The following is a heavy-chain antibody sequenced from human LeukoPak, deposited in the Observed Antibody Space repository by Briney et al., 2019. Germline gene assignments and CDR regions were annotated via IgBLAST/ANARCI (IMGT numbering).Heavy chain of an antibody. D-gene: IGHD1-14*01. V-gene: IGHV3-23*01. J-gene: IGHJ4*02. CDR1: GFTFSSYA. Sequence: PGGSLRLSCAASGFTFSSYAMSWVRQAPGKGLEWVSAISGVADRTYYADSVKGRFTISRDNSKNTLSLQMNSLRAKDAAIYYCAKESPYTSPRNYYFDYWGQGTLVTVSS. CDR3: AKESPYTSPRNYYFDY. CDR2: ISGVADRT.